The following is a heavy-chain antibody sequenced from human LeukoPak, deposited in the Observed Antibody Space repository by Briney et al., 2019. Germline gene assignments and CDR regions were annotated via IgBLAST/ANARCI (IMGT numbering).Heavy chain of an antibody. V-gene: IGHV3-23*01. D-gene: IGHD2-2*01. Sequence: GGSLRLSCAASGFTFRSYAMSWVRQAPGKGLEWVSAISGSGDITYYADSVKGRFTMSRDNFKNTLYLQMNSLRAEDTAVYYCAKVSRFAVVPAAMLGYWGQGIQVTVSS. CDR2: ISGSGDIT. CDR3: AKVSRFAVVPAAMLGY. J-gene: IGHJ4*02. CDR1: GFTFRSYA.